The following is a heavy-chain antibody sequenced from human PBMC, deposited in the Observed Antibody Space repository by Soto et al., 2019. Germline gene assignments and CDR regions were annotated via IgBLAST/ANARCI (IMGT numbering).Heavy chain of an antibody. D-gene: IGHD7-27*01. V-gene: IGHV4-61*08. J-gene: IGHJ3*02. CDR3: ATGGLTGEDAFDI. CDR2: IHYDGST. Sequence: SETLSLTCTVSGGSVSSDDFYWSWLRQPPGKGLESIGYIHYDGSTNYNPSLKSRVTISVDTSKNQFSLKLNSVTAADTAVYYCATGGLTGEDAFDIWGQGTMVTVSS. CDR1: GGSVSSDDFY.